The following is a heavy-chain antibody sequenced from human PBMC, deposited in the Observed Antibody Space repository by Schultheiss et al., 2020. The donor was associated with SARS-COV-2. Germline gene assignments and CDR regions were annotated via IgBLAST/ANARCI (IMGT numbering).Heavy chain of an antibody. CDR3: AKEDYVWGSYRYPYNWFDP. J-gene: IGHJ5*02. CDR2: ISYDGSNK. Sequence: GGSLRLSCAASGFTFSSYAMHWVRQAPGKGLEWVAVISYDGSNKYYADSVKGRFTISRDNSKNTLYLQMNSLRAEDTAVYYCAKEDYVWGSYRYPYNWFDPWGQGTLVTVSS. V-gene: IGHV3-30-3*01. D-gene: IGHD3-16*02. CDR1: GFTFSSYA.